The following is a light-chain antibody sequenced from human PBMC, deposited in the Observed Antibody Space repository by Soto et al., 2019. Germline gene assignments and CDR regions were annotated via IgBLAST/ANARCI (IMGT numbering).Light chain of an antibody. CDR2: DVS. Sequence: QSALAQPASVSGTPGQSITISRTGTSSDVGGNNYVSWYQQHPGKAPKLMIYDVSNRPSGVSNRFSGSKSGNTASLTISGLQAEDEADYYCSSYTSSSNVFGTGTKVTVL. V-gene: IGLV2-14*01. CDR3: SSYTSSSNV. J-gene: IGLJ1*01. CDR1: SSDVGGNNY.